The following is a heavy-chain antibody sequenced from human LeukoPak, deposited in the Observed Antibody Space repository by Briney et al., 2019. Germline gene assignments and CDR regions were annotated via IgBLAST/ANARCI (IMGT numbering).Heavy chain of an antibody. J-gene: IGHJ4*02. V-gene: IGHV3-53*01. CDR1: GFTVSSNY. CDR2: IYEDGST. D-gene: IGHD3-16*01. Sequence: PGRSLRLSCAASGFTVSSNYMSWVRQAPGKGLEWVSVIYEDGSTFYADSVKGRFTISRDNSKNTLYLQMSSLRAEDTAVYYCARDHRIGGSWGQGTLVTVSS. CDR3: ARDHRIGGS.